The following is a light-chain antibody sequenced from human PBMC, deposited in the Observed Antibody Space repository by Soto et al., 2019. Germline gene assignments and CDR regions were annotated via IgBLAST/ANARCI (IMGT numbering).Light chain of an antibody. V-gene: IGKV3-20*01. CDR1: QSVSSSS. CDR3: QQYGSSSWT. J-gene: IGKJ1*01. CDR2: GAS. Sequence: EIVLTQSPGTLSLFPGERATLSCKTSQSVSSSSLAWYQQKPGQAPRLLIYGASSRATGIPDRFSGSGSGTDFTLTISRQEPEDFAVYYCQQYGSSSWTFGQGTKVEIK.